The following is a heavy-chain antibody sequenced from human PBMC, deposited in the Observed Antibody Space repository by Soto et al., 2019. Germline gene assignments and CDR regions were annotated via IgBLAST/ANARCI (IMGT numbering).Heavy chain of an antibody. CDR3: ARDLAAADY. J-gene: IGHJ4*02. Sequence: QVQLVQSGAEVKKPGASVKISCKTSGDIFINYYIHWVRQAPGQGLEWVALFNPMSGSTNYAQKLQGRVTVTSDTSTSQVYMELSSLISADTAVYYCARDLAAADYWGQGTLVTVSS. CDR2: FNPMSGST. D-gene: IGHD6-13*01. V-gene: IGHV1-46*04. CDR1: GDIFINYY.